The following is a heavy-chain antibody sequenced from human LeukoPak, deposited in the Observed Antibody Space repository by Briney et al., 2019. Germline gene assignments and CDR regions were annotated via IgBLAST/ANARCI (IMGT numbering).Heavy chain of an antibody. CDR2: ISPKSGGT. D-gene: IGHD1-1*01. Sequence: VASVTVSCKTSGYTFTDYYIYWVRQAPGQGLEWMGWISPKSGGTNYAQKFQGRVTMTRDTSISTAYMELNRLKSDDTAVYYCAREGNNNWSDYWGQGTLVTVSS. J-gene: IGHJ4*02. CDR3: AREGNNNWSDY. CDR1: GYTFTDYY. V-gene: IGHV1-2*02.